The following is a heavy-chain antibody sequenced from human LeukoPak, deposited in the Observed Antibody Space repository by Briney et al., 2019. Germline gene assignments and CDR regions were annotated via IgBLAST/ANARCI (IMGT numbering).Heavy chain of an antibody. D-gene: IGHD3-22*01. CDR1: GFTFSDYY. CDR2: ISSSGSTI. Sequence: GGSLRLSCAASGFTFSDYYMSWIRQAPGKGLEWVSYISSSGSTIYYADSVKGRFTISRDNAKNSLYLQMNSLRAEDTAVYYCARDFVWAWDSSGYYPWYFDYWGQGTLVTVSS. J-gene: IGHJ4*02. CDR3: ARDFVWAWDSSGYYPWYFDY. V-gene: IGHV3-11*01.